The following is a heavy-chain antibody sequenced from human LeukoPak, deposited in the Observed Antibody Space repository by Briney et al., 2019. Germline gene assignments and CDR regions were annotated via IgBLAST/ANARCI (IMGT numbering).Heavy chain of an antibody. D-gene: IGHD4-17*01. V-gene: IGHV4-34*01. J-gene: IGHJ5*02. CDR1: GGSFSGYY. Sequence: SETLSLTCAVYGGSFSGYYWSWIRQPPGKGLEWIGEINHSGSTYYNPSLKSRVTISVDTSKNQFSLKLSSVTAADTAVYYCARDRVTTVTTSGWGFDPWGQGTLVTVSS. CDR3: ARDRVTTVTTSGWGFDP. CDR2: INHSGST.